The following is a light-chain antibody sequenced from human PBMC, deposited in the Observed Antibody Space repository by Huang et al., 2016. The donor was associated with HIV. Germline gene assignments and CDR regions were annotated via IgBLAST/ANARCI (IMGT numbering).Light chain of an antibody. Sequence: IVMTQSPATLSVSPGESATLSCRASQSVSSDLAWYQQKPGQAPRPLMYGASTRATGIPDRFMGTGSGTEFILTISSLQSEDFAVYYCQQYNKWPRTFGQGTRVEIK. J-gene: IGKJ1*01. CDR2: GAS. CDR3: QQYNKWPRT. V-gene: IGKV3D-15*01. CDR1: QSVSSD.